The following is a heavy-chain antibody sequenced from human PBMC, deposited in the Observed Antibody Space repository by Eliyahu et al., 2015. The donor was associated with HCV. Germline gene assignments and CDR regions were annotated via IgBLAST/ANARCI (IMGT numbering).Heavy chain of an antibody. J-gene: IGHJ4*02. D-gene: IGHD3-3*01. CDR2: VSESGDNT. CDR3: AKNTRSFWSGYLP. CDR1: VFTFGTSA. V-gene: IGHV3-23*01. Sequence: EVQLLESGGGLVQPGGSLRLSCAASVFTFGTSAMSWVRQAPGKGLEWVSSVSESGDNTYYADSVKGRFTISRDDSKNTLFLQMNSLTAEDTAVYFCAKNTRSFWSGYLPWGQGTLVTVSS.